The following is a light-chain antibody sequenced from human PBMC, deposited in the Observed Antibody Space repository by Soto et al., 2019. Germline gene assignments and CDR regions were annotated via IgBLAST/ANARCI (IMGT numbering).Light chain of an antibody. CDR1: QTISSW. J-gene: IGKJ4*01. CDR2: KAS. Sequence: DIQMTQSPSTLSGSVGDRVTITCRASQTISSWLAWYQQKPGKAPKLLIYKASTLKSGVPSRFSGSGSGTDFTLIISSLEPEDFAVYYCQQRANWPLTFGGGTKVDI. V-gene: IGKV1-5*03. CDR3: QQRANWPLT.